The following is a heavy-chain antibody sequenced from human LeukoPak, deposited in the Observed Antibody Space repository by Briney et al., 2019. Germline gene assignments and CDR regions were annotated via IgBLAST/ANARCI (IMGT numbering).Heavy chain of an antibody. CDR3: VRGPNYVWGSYQYFVY. Sequence: SETLSLTCTVSGGSVSSGSYYWSWIRQPPGKGLEWIGYIYYSGSTYYNPSLKSRVTISVDTSKNQFSLKLSSVTAADTAVYYCVRGPNYVWGSYQYFVYWGQGTLVTVSS. CDR1: GGSVSSGSYY. D-gene: IGHD3-16*02. CDR2: IYYSGST. V-gene: IGHV4-30-4*01. J-gene: IGHJ4*02.